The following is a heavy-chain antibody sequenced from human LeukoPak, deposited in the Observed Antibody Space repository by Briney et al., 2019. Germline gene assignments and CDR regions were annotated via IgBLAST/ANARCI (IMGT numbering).Heavy chain of an antibody. CDR1: GGTFSSYA. CDR2: IIPIFGTA. CDR3: TRTVLDCKNGVCYDY. Sequence: GASVKVSCKASGGTFSSYAISWVRQAPGQGLEWMGGIIPIFGTANYAQKFQGRVTITADESTSTAYMELSSLRSEDTAVYYCTRTVLDCKNGVCYDYWGQGTLVTVSS. V-gene: IGHV1-69*13. D-gene: IGHD2-8*01. J-gene: IGHJ4*02.